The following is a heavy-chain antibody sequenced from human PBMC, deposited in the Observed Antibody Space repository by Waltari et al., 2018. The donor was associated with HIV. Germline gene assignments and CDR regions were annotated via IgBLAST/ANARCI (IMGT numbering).Heavy chain of an antibody. Sequence: QVHLVESGGDRVNPGGSLRLPCAAPGFTYTDFYMTWVRQVPGKGLEWLSYISHSGSVIYYADSVKGRFTVSRDNANNSLFLEMNNLRDDDTAVYYCARDRRPASWLGLRAWGQGTTVTVSS. J-gene: IGHJ6*02. CDR2: ISHSGSVI. CDR3: ARDRRPASWLGLRA. CDR1: GFTYTDFY. V-gene: IGHV3-11*01. D-gene: IGHD3-10*01.